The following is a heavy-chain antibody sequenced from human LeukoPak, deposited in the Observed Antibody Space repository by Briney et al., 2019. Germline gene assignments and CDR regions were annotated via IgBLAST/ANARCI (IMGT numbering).Heavy chain of an antibody. CDR3: ATMKGSSSSVDY. D-gene: IGHD6-6*01. Sequence: GGSLRLSCAASGFTFSSYSMNWVRQAPGKGLEWVSYMSSSSSTIYYADSVKGRFTISRDNAKNSLYLQMNSLRAEDTAVYYCATMKGSSSSVDYWGQGTLVTVSS. CDR2: MSSSSSTI. V-gene: IGHV3-48*01. J-gene: IGHJ4*02. CDR1: GFTFSSYS.